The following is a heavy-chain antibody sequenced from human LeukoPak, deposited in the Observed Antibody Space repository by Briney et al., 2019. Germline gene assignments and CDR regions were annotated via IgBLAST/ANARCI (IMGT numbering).Heavy chain of an antibody. CDR3: AKDGLGYYYYGMDV. Sequence: GGSLRLSCAASGFTFSSYGMHWVRQAPGKGLEWVAVISYDGSNKYYAGSVKGRFTISRDNSKNTLYLQMNSLRAEDTAVYYCAKDGLGYYYYGMDVWGQGTTVTVSS. CDR2: ISYDGSNK. J-gene: IGHJ6*02. V-gene: IGHV3-30*18. CDR1: GFTFSSYG.